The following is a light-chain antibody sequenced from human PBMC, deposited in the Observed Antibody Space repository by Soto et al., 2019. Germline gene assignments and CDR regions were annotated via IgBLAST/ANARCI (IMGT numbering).Light chain of an antibody. CDR2: EVS. CDR1: SSDIGDYNS. CDR3: SSYTSSSTYV. Sequence: QSVLTQPASVSGSPGQSITISCTGTSSDIGDYNSVSWYQQHPGKAPKLIIYEVSNRPSGISNRFSGSKSGNTASLTISGLQAEDEADYSCSSYTSSSTYVFGTGTQLTVL. J-gene: IGLJ1*01. V-gene: IGLV2-14*01.